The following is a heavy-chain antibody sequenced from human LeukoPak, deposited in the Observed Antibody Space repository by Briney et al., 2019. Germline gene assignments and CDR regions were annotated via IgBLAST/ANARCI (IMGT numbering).Heavy chain of an antibody. V-gene: IGHV4-59*01. Sequence: MSSETLSLTCTVSGGSISTYYWSWIQQPPGKGLEWIGYIYYSGSTSYNPSLNSRVTISVDTSKNQFSLKLSSVTAADTAVYYCARDSGYGYDYWGQGTLVTVSS. CDR1: GGSISTYY. D-gene: IGHD5-18*01. J-gene: IGHJ4*02. CDR2: IYYSGST. CDR3: ARDSGYGYDY.